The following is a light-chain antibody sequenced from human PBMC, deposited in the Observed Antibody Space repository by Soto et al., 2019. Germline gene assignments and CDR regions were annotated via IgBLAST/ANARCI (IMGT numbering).Light chain of an antibody. V-gene: IGLV7-46*01. CDR2: NTS. CDR3: LLSYSGARV. J-gene: IGLJ3*02. CDR1: TGTVTSGRY. Sequence: QAVVTQEPSLTVSPGGTVTLTCGSSTGTVTSGRYPYWFHQKPGQAPRTLVYNTSDKHSWTPARFSGSLLGGKAALTLSGAQPEDEADFYCLLSYSGARVFGGGTQLTVL.